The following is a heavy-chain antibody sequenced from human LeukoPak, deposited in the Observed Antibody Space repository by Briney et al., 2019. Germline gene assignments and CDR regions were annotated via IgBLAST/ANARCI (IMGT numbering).Heavy chain of an antibody. CDR3: AAPQSGSYIYWYFDL. J-gene: IGHJ2*01. CDR2: IVVGSGNT. Sequence: SVKVSCKASGFTFATSAVQWVRQARGQRLEWIGWIVVGSGNTNYAQKFQERVTITRDMSTSTAYMELSNLRSEDAAVYYCAAPQSGSYIYWYFDLWGRGTLVTVSS. CDR1: GFTFATSA. V-gene: IGHV1-58*01. D-gene: IGHD3-10*01.